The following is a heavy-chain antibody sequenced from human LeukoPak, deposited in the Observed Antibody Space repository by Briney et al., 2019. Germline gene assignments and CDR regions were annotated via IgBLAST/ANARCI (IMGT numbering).Heavy chain of an antibody. CDR3: GKTTVGYSSGQKPAWPVDY. V-gene: IGHV3-23*01. D-gene: IGHD5-18*01. J-gene: IGHJ4*02. CDR1: GFTFGSHA. CDR2: IFGSGGSP. Sequence: GFLRLSCEASGFTFGSHAMYWVRQAPGKGLEWVAGIFGSGGSPHYADSVKGRFTISRDNSRNTVYLQINSLRAEDTAVYYCGKTTVGYSSGQKPAWPVDYWGQGTLVTVSS.